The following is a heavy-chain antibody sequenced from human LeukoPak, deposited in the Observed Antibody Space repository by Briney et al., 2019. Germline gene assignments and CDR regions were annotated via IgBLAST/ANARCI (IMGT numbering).Heavy chain of an antibody. CDR1: GGSISYSSYY. D-gene: IGHD6-13*01. Sequence: KPSETLSLTCTVSGGSISYSSYYWGWIRQPPGKGLEWIGSIHYSGSTYYNPSLKSRVTISVDTSKNQFSLKLSSVTAADTAVYYCARGFAAAAAGAFDIWGQGTMVTVSS. V-gene: IGHV4-39*07. CDR3: ARGFAAAAAGAFDI. CDR2: IHYSGST. J-gene: IGHJ3*02.